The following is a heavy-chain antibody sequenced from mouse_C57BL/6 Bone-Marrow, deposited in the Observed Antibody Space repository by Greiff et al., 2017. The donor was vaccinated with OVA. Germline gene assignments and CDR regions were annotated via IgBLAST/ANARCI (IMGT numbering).Heavy chain of an antibody. CDR3: ARGPSLLRRGDWFAY. Sequence: VQLQQSGAELVKPGASVKLSCKASGYTFTSYWMHWVKQRPGRGLEWIGRIDPNSGGTKYNEKFKSKATLTVDKPSSPAYMQLSSLTSEDSAVYYCARGPSLLRRGDWFAYWGQGTLVTVSA. CDR1: GYTFTSYW. V-gene: IGHV1-72*01. J-gene: IGHJ3*01. D-gene: IGHD1-1*01. CDR2: IDPNSGGT.